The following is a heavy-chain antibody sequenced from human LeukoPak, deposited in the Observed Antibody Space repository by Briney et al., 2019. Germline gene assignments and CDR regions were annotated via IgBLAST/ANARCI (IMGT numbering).Heavy chain of an antibody. D-gene: IGHD3-9*01. CDR3: ARVLYFDWFPQNAFDI. CDR1: GGSFSGYY. CDR2: INHSGST. Sequence: PSETLSLTCAVYGGSFSGYYWSWIRQPPGKGLEWIGEINHSGSTNYNPSLKSRVTMSVDTSKNQFSLKLSSVTAADTAVYYCARVLYFDWFPQNAFDIWGQGTMVTVSS. V-gene: IGHV4-34*01. J-gene: IGHJ3*02.